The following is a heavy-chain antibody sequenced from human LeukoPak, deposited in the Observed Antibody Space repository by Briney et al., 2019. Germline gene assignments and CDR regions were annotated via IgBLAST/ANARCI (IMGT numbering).Heavy chain of an antibody. Sequence: PGGSLRLSCAASGFTVSSNYMSWVRQPPGKGLEWIGSIYYSGSTYYNPSLKSRVTISVDTSKNQFSLKLSSVTAADTAVYYCATFQWELLEGYFDYWGQGTLVTVSS. CDR3: ATFQWELLEGYFDY. J-gene: IGHJ4*02. V-gene: IGHV4-59*05. CDR1: GFTVSSNY. D-gene: IGHD1-26*01. CDR2: IYYSGST.